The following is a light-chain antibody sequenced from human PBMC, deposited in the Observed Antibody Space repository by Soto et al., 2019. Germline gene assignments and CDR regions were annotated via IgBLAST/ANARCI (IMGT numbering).Light chain of an antibody. CDR1: QGISTY. CDR3: QQSYSTPLT. Sequence: DIQLTQSPSFLSASLGDRVTITCRASQGISTYLNCYQQKPGKAPKLLIYAASSLQSGVPSRFSGSGSGTDFTLTISSLQPEDFATYYCQQSYSTPLTFGGGTKVDIK. J-gene: IGKJ4*01. CDR2: AAS. V-gene: IGKV1-39*01.